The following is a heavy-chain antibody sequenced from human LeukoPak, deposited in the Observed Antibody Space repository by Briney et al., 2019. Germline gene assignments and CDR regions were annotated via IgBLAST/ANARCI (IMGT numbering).Heavy chain of an antibody. CDR1: GFTFSTNS. CDR3: ARDHCSGGSCYSWVED. V-gene: IGHV3-48*02. J-gene: IGHJ4*02. CDR2: ISSSGNTI. Sequence: PGGSLRLSCAASGFTFSTNSMNWVRQAPGKGLEWVSYISSSGNTIYYADYVKGRVTISRDNAKNSLYLQIHSLRDEDTAVYYCARDHCSGGSCYSWVEDWGQGTLVTVSS. D-gene: IGHD2-15*01.